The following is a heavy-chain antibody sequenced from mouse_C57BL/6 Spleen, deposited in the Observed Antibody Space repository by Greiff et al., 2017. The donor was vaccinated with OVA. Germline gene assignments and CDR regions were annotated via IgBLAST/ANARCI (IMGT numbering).Heavy chain of an antibody. D-gene: IGHD4-1*01. CDR2: IDPENGDT. CDR3: TRVGRGYFDV. Sequence: VQLQQSGAELVRPGASVKLSCTASGFNIKDDYMHWVKQRPEQGLEWIGWIDPENGDTEYASKFQGKATITADTSSNTAYLQLSSLTSEDTAVYYCTRVGRGYFDVWGTGTTVTVSS. J-gene: IGHJ1*03. V-gene: IGHV14-4*01. CDR1: GFNIKDDY.